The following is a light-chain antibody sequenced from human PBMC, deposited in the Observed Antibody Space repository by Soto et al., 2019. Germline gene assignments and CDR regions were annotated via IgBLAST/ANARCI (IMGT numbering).Light chain of an antibody. J-gene: IGKJ5*01. V-gene: IGKV3-15*01. CDR3: QQYHNWPIT. CDR2: GAS. CDR1: QSVDGY. Sequence: MIPSPNTLSVALGKSATLSCRASQSVDGYLAWYHQRPGQSPRLLIYGASTRATGISARFSGSGSGTEFTLTISSLQSEDFAVYYCQQYHNWPITFGQGTRLAI.